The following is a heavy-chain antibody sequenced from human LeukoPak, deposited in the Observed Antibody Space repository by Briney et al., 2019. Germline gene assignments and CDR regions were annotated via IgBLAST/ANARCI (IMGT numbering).Heavy chain of an antibody. Sequence: PLETLSLTCSISGGSFSGYYWSWVRQPPGKGLEWIGHIYTSGTTNYNPSLRSRVTISADTSKNQFSLKLNSVTAADTAVYYCARHSGYSGYDYSDFWGQGTLVTVSS. J-gene: IGHJ4*02. CDR3: ARHSGYSGYDYSDF. D-gene: IGHD5-12*01. CDR2: IYTSGTT. V-gene: IGHV4-4*09. CDR1: GGSFSGYY.